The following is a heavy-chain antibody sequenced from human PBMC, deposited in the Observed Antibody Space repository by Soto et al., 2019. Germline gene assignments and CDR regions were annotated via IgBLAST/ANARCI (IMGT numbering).Heavy chain of an antibody. V-gene: IGHV3-23*01. CDR3: AKDSYSSSWGWFDP. J-gene: IGHJ5*02. Sequence: GGSLKLSCAASGFTFSSYAMSWVRQAPGKGLEWVSAISGSGGSTYYADSVKGRFTISRDNSKNTLYLQMNSLRAEDTAVYYCAKDSYSSSWGWFDPWGQGTLVTVSS. CDR1: GFTFSSYA. D-gene: IGHD6-13*01. CDR2: ISGSGGST.